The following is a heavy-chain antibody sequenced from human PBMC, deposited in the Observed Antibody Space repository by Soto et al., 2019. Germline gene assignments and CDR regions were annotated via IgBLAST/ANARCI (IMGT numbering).Heavy chain of an antibody. CDR2: ISYDGSNK. CDR1: GFTFSSYG. V-gene: IGHV3-30*18. CDR3: AKFQEVEDRTNY. Sequence: QVQLVESGGGVVQPGRSLRLSCAASGFTFSSYGMHWVRQAPGKGLEWVAVISYDGSNKYYADSVKGRFTIYRDNSKNTLYLQMNSLRAEDTAVYYCAKFQEVEDRTNYWGQGTLVTVSS. D-gene: IGHD2-15*01. J-gene: IGHJ4*02.